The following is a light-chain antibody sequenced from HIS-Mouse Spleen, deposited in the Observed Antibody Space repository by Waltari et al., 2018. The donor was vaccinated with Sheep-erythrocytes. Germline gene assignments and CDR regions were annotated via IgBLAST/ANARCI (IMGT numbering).Light chain of an antibody. CDR3: MQALQTPRT. J-gene: IGKJ1*01. V-gene: IGKV2-28*01. CDR1: QSLLHSNGYNY. Sequence: DIVMTQSPLSLPVTPGEPASISCRSSQSLLHSNGYNYLDWYLQKPGQSPQLLCYLGSNRAAWVPDRFSGSGSGTDFTLKISRVEAEDVGVYYCMQALQTPRTFGQGTKVEIK. CDR2: LGS.